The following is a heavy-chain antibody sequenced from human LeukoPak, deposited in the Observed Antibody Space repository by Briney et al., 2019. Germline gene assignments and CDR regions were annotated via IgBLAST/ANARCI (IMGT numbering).Heavy chain of an antibody. Sequence: KPSETLSLTCAVYGGSFSGYYWSWIRKPPGKGLEWIGEINHSGSTNYNPSLKSRVTISVDTSKNQFSLKLSSVTAADTAVYYCARSKGPTYSSSSGADYWGQGTLVTVSS. D-gene: IGHD6-6*01. CDR2: INHSGST. CDR1: GGSFSGYY. CDR3: ARSKGPTYSSSSGADY. V-gene: IGHV4-34*01. J-gene: IGHJ4*02.